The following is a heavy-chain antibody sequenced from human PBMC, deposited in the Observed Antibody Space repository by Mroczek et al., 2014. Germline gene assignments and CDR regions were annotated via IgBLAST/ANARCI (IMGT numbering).Heavy chain of an antibody. CDR1: GGSISSYY. V-gene: IGHV4-59*01. CDR2: IYYSGST. D-gene: IGHD1-1*01. J-gene: IGHJ4*02. Sequence: QVQLQESGPGLVKPSETLSLTCTVSGGSISSYYWSWIRQPPGKGLEWIGYIYYSGSTNYNPSLKSRVTISVDTSKNQFSLKLSSVTAADTAVYYCASFAGPIDYWGQGTLVTVSS. CDR3: ASFAGPIDY.